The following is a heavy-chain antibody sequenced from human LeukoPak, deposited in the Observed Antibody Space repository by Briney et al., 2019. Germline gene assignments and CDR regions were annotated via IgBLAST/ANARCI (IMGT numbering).Heavy chain of an antibody. V-gene: IGHV1-69*06. CDR1: GGTFSSYA. CDR2: IIPIFGTA. CDR3: AREVAAYRFDY. J-gene: IGHJ4*02. D-gene: IGHD6-13*01. Sequence: ASVKVSCKASGGTFSSYAISWVRQAPGQGLEWMGGIIPIFGTANYAQKFQGRVTITADKSTSTAYMELSSLRSEDTAAYYCAREVAAYRFDYWGQGTLVTVSS.